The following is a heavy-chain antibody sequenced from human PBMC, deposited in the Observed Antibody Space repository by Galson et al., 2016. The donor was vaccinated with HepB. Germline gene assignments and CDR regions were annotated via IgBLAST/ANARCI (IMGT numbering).Heavy chain of an antibody. CDR1: GFTFSGYN. CDR2: ICGSSDTV. V-gene: IGHV3-48*02. D-gene: IGHD4-23*01. CDR3: AIGYRVNSLDL. Sequence: SLRLSCAASGFTFSGYNMNWVRQAPGKGLEWVSYICGSSDTVYYADSVKGRFTISRDNAKNSLDLQMNSLRDEDTAVYYCAIGYRVNSLDLWGQGTLVTVSS. J-gene: IGHJ5*02.